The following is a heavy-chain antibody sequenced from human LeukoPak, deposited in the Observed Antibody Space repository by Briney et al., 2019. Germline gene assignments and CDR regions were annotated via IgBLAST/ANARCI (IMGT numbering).Heavy chain of an antibody. V-gene: IGHV3-21*01. Sequence: GGPLSLSCAVYGFSFTTYWMPCVRQAPGKALEGVSSISNSNSYIFYAHSVKGRFNIHRDNPKNSLYLKMNSVRGEDTAVYYCAREGYSSRADAFDIWGQGTMVTVSS. D-gene: IGHD6-13*01. CDR2: ISNSNSYI. CDR1: GFSFTTYW. J-gene: IGHJ3*02. CDR3: AREGYSSRADAFDI.